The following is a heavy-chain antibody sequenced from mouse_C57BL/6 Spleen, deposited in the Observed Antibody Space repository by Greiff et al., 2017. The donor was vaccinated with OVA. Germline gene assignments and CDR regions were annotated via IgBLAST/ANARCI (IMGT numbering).Heavy chain of an antibody. CDR1: GYTFTSYW. J-gene: IGHJ2*01. CDR3: ARASGFDY. D-gene: IGHD3-2*02. CDR2: IDPSDSYT. V-gene: IGHV1-50*01. Sequence: VQLQQPGAELVKPRASVKLSCKASGYTFTSYWMQWVKQRPGQGLEWIGEIDPSDSYTNYNQKFKGKATLTVDTSSSTAYMQLSSLTSEDSAVYYCARASGFDYWGQGTTLTVSS.